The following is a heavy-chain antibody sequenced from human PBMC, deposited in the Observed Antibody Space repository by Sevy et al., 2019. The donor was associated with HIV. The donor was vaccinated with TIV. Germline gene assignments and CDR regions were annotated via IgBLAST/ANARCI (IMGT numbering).Heavy chain of an antibody. Sequence: GGSLRLSCAASGFTFSNAWMSWVRQAPGKGLEWVGRIKSKTDGGTTDYAAPVKGRFTISRDDSKNTLNLQMNSLKTEDTAVYYCTTDLPTGMTTVTVDYWGQGTLVTVSS. CDR2: IKSKTDGGTT. D-gene: IGHD4-17*01. CDR1: GFTFSNAW. J-gene: IGHJ4*02. V-gene: IGHV3-15*01. CDR3: TTDLPTGMTTVTVDY.